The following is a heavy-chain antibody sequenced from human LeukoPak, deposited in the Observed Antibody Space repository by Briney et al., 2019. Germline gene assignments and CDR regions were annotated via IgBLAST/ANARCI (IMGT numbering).Heavy chain of an antibody. D-gene: IGHD3-10*01. CDR3: ARALYGSGSLWGYYYYRMDV. CDR1: GYTFTSYY. Sequence: ASGKVSCKASGYTFTSYYMHWVRQAPGPGLEWMGIINPSGSGTNYAQTFQGRVTMTRDTSTRTVYMELSSLRSEDTAVYYCARALYGSGSLWGYYYYRMDVWGQWTTVTV. J-gene: IGHJ6*02. CDR2: INPSGSGT. V-gene: IGHV1-46*01.